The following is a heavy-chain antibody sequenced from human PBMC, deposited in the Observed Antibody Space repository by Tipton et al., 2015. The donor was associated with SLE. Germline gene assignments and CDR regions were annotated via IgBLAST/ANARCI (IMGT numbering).Heavy chain of an antibody. CDR3: ARFAGRTPDQLLYHFDS. V-gene: IGHV4-38-2*02. CDR1: GYSISSGEY. J-gene: IGHJ4*02. CDR2: IHQSVTTNT. D-gene: IGHD2-2*02. Sequence: TLSLTCTVSGYSISSGEYWGWIRQPPGMGLEWIGNIHQSVTTNTYYNPSLKSRVPMSVDTSKEQFSLELSSMTAADTAVYYCARFAGRTPDQLLYHFDSWGQGTLVTVSS.